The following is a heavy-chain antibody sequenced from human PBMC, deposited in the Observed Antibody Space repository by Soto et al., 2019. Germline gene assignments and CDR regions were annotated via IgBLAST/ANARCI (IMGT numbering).Heavy chain of an antibody. CDR2: TYYRSKWYN. CDR3: ARGLLWFGALGNWFDP. Sequence: SQTLSVTCAISGGSVSSNSPAWNCIRQSPSRGLEWLGRTYYRSKWYNDYAVSVKSRITINPDTSKNQFSLQLNSVTPEDTAVYYCARGLLWFGALGNWFDPWGQGTMVTVSS. D-gene: IGHD3-10*01. J-gene: IGHJ5*02. V-gene: IGHV6-1*01. CDR1: GGSVSSNSPA.